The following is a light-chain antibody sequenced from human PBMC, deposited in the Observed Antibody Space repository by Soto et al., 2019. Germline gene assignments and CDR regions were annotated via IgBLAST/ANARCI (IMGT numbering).Light chain of an antibody. CDR1: QSVSTH. CDR2: DAS. Sequence: EIVLTQSPGTLSLSPGERTTLSCRASQSVSTHLGWYQQKPGQAPRVLIYDASNRATGIPARFSGSGAGTDFTLTISSLEPEDFAVYYCQQRSDWPLTFGGGTKVDIK. V-gene: IGKV3-11*01. CDR3: QQRSDWPLT. J-gene: IGKJ4*01.